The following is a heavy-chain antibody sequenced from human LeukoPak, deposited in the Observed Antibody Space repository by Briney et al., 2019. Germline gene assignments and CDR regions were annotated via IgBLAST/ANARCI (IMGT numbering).Heavy chain of an antibody. CDR2: IAYSGIT. Sequence: SGTLSLICTVSGDSISSHYLSWIRQPPGKGLEWIGYIAYSGITNYNPSLKSRVTLLVDTSKNQFSLRLSSVTAADTAVYYCARDVVTSSPGSWFDPWGQGTLVTVSS. J-gene: IGHJ5*02. V-gene: IGHV4-59*11. CDR3: ARDVVTSSPGSWFDP. D-gene: IGHD6-13*01. CDR1: GDSISSHY.